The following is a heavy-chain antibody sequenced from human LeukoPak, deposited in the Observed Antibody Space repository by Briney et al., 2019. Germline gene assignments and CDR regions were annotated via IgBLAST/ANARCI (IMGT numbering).Heavy chain of an antibody. Sequence: SETLSLTCAVYGGSFSGYYWSWIRQPPGKGLEWIGEINHSRSTNYNPSLTSRVTISVDTSKNQFSLKLSSVTAADTAVYYCARHGDFGVGHFDYWGQGTLVTVSS. D-gene: IGHD3-3*01. CDR2: INHSRST. CDR1: GGSFSGYY. J-gene: IGHJ4*02. CDR3: ARHGDFGVGHFDY. V-gene: IGHV4-34*01.